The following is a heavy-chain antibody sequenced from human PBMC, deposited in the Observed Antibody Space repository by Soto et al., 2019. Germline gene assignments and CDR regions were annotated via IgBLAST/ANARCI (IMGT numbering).Heavy chain of an antibody. J-gene: IGHJ6*02. CDR3: ARTPGYNSPIPYYYLGMDV. D-gene: IGHD6-13*01. CDR1: GGSIISYY. CDR2: IYYSGNT. V-gene: IGHV4-59*01. Sequence: SSETLSLTCTVSGGSIISYYWSWIRQPPGKGLEWIGYIYYSGNTNLNPSLKSRVTIAVDTSKNQVSLRLTSVSAADTAVYYCARTPGYNSPIPYYYLGMDVWGQGTTVNV.